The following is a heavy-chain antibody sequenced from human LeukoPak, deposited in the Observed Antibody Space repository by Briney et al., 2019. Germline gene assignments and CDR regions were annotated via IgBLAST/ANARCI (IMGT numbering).Heavy chain of an antibody. CDR2: IYYSGTT. CDR1: GGSISGYY. D-gene: IGHD6-13*01. J-gene: IGHJ3*02. V-gene: IGHV4-59*01. Sequence: SETLSLTCTVSGGSISGYYWSWIRQPPGKGLEWIGYIYYSGTTSYNPSLNSRATMSVDTSKNQFSLKLSSVTAADTAVYYCARFVGSSWLAFDIWGQGTMITVS. CDR3: ARFVGSSWLAFDI.